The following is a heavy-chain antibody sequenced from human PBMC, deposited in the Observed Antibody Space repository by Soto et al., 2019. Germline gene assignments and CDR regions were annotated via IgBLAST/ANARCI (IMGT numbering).Heavy chain of an antibody. Sequence: QVQLVQSRPEEKKPGASVKVSCKASGYTFSNYAIHWVRQAPGQRLEWMGWINGGNGNTKFSQNFQGRVTLTKDKSATTAYMELSSLRSEDTAVYYCARDAYYDSDVFFDYWGQGSLVTVSS. D-gene: IGHD3-22*01. CDR2: INGGNGNT. J-gene: IGHJ4*02. V-gene: IGHV1-3*05. CDR3: ARDAYYDSDVFFDY. CDR1: GYTFSNYA.